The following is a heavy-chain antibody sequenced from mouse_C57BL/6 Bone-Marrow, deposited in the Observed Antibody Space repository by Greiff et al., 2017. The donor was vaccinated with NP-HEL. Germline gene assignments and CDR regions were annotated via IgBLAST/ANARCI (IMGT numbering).Heavy chain of an antibody. D-gene: IGHD3-3*01. CDR2: IWTGGGP. CDR3: ARRGWGYAMDY. V-gene: IGHV2-9-1*01. J-gene: IGHJ4*01. Sequence: VQRVESGPGLVAPSQSLSITCTVSGFSLTSYAISWVRQPPGKGLEWLGVIWTGGGPNYNSALKSRLSISKDNSKSQVFLKMNSLQTDDTARYYCARRGWGYAMDYWGQGTSVTVSS. CDR1: GFSLTSYA.